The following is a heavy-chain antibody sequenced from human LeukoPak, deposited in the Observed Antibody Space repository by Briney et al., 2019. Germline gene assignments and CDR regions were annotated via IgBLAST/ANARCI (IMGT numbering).Heavy chain of an antibody. CDR3: ASGYCSSTSCLELDY. CDR1: GGSFSGYY. D-gene: IGHD2-2*01. CDR2: INHSGST. Sequence: SETLSLTCAVYGGSFSGYYWSWIRQPPGKGLEWIGEINHSGSTNYNPSLKSRVTISVDTSKNQFSLKLSSVTAADTAVYYCASGYCSSTSCLELDYWGQGTLVTVSS. J-gene: IGHJ4*02. V-gene: IGHV4-34*01.